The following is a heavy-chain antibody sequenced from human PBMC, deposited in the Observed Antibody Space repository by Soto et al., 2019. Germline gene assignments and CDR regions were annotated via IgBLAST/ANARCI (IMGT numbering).Heavy chain of an antibody. CDR3: ARALTYYYGSGSSDRYYYYYGMDV. CDR1: GGSISSGGYY. Sequence: SETLSLTCTVSGGSISSGGYYWSWIRQHPGKGLEWIGYIYYSGSTYYNPSLKSRVTISVDTSKNQFSLKLSSVTAADTAVYYCARALTYYYGSGSSDRYYYYYGMDVWGQGTTVTAP. D-gene: IGHD3-10*01. J-gene: IGHJ6*02. V-gene: IGHV4-31*03. CDR2: IYYSGST.